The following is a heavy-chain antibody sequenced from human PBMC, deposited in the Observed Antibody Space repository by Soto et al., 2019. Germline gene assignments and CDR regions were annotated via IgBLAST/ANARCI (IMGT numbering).Heavy chain of an antibody. CDR1: GFTFSSYW. CDR2: IKQDGSEK. CDR3: AREYRSSLTA. V-gene: IGHV3-7*01. D-gene: IGHD6-13*01. Sequence: EVQLVESGGGLVQPGGSLRLSCAASGFTFSSYWMSWVRQAPGKGLEWVANIKQDGSEKYYVDSVKGRFTISRDKAKNSLYLQMNRLGGEDPAVYYFAREYRSSLTARGQGTLVNVSS. J-gene: IGHJ4*01.